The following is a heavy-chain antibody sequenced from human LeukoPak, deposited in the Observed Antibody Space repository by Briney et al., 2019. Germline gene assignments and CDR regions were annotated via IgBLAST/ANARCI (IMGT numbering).Heavy chain of an antibody. D-gene: IGHD4-17*01. J-gene: IGHJ4*02. Sequence: GGSLRLSCATSGFSFTTYDMNWVRQAPGKGLEWVSAVSGDDGKKYYADSVKGRFTISRDNSKNTLYLQMNSLRAEDTAVYYCARARTTRGFDYWGQGTLVTVSS. CDR2: VSGDDGKK. V-gene: IGHV3-23*01. CDR1: GFSFTTYD. CDR3: ARARTTRGFDY.